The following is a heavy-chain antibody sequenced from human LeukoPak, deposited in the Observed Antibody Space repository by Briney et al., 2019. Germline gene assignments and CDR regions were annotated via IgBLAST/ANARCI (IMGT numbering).Heavy chain of an antibody. V-gene: IGHV3-7*01. Sequence: PGGSLRLSCAASGFTFSSYWMSWVRQAPGKGLEWVANIKQDGSEKYYVDSVKGRFTISRDNAKNSLYLQMNSLRAEDTAVYYCARVRSYSGSPTRFDPWGQGTLVTVSS. D-gene: IGHD1-26*01. CDR2: IKQDGSEK. CDR3: ARVRSYSGSPTRFDP. J-gene: IGHJ5*02. CDR1: GFTFSSYW.